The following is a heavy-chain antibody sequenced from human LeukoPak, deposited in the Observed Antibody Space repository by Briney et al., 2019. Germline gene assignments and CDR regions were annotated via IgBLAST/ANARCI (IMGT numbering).Heavy chain of an antibody. CDR2: ISAYNGKT. V-gene: IGHV1-18*01. CDR1: GYTFTSYG. CDR3: ARDVDSRSWFAN. Sequence: ASVKVSCKTSGYTFTSYGISWVRQAPGQGLEWMGWISAYNGKTNFAQKFQGRVTMTTDTSTSTAYMVLWSLRPDDTAVYYCARDVDSRSWFANWGQGTLVTVTS. D-gene: IGHD6-13*01. J-gene: IGHJ5*02.